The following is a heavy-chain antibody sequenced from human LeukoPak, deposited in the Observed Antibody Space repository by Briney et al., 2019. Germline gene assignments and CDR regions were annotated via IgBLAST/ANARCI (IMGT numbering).Heavy chain of an antibody. CDR1: GFTFSSFG. Sequence: PGGSLRLPCAASGFTFSSFGMHWVRQAPGKGLEWVAVISYDGSNKYYADSVKGRFTISRDNSKNTLYLQMNSLRAEDTAVYYCARDGGWLQLFDYWGQGTLVTVSS. CDR3: ARDGGWLQLFDY. D-gene: IGHD5-24*01. CDR2: ISYDGSNK. V-gene: IGHV3-30*03. J-gene: IGHJ4*02.